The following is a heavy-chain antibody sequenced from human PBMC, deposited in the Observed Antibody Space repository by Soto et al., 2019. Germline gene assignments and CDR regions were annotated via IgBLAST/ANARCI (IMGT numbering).Heavy chain of an antibody. D-gene: IGHD3-10*01. CDR2: IHYSGST. Sequence: TLSLTCTVAGDSTNSGDYYWTWIRQPPGKGREWIGNIHYSGSTYYNPYLKSRVTISVDTSEKQFSLKLSSVTSADTAVYYCAREGKNYYVTGTPTDWFDPWGQGTLVTVSA. CDR1: GDSTNSGDYY. J-gene: IGHJ5*02. CDR3: AREGKNYYVTGTPTDWFDP. V-gene: IGHV4-30-4*08.